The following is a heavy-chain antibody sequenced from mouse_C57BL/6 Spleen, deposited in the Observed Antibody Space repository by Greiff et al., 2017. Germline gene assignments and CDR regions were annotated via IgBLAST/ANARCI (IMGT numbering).Heavy chain of an antibody. CDR3: ARRGGNRYARDY. V-gene: IGHV1-63*01. CDR1: GYTFTNYW. D-gene: IGHD2-1*01. CDR2: IYPGGGYT. J-gene: IGHJ4*01. Sequence: QVQLKQSGAELVRPGTSVKMSCTASGYTFTNYWIGWAKQRPGHGLEWIGDIYPGGGYTNYNEKFKGKATLTADKSSSTAYMQFSSLTSEDSAIYYCARRGGNRYARDYWGQGTSVTVSS.